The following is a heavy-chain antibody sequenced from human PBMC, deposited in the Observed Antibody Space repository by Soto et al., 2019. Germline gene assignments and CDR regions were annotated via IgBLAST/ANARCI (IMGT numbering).Heavy chain of an antibody. D-gene: IGHD5-18*01. J-gene: IGHJ4*02. Sequence: SETLSLTCTVSGGSISSYYWSWIRQPPGKGLEWIGYIYYRGSTNYNPSLKSRVTISVDTSKNQFSLKLSSVTAADTAVYYGARRGYSYGYPFDYWGQGTLVTVSS. V-gene: IGHV4-59*08. CDR3: ARRGYSYGYPFDY. CDR2: IYYRGST. CDR1: GGSISSYY.